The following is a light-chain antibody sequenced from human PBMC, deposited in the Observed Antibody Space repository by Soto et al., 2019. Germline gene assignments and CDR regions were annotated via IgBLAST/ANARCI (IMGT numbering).Light chain of an antibody. J-gene: IGLJ7*01. CDR2: EDS. CDR3: CLFGGGSTYV. CDR1: SSDVGGYRL. V-gene: IGLV2-23*01. Sequence: QSALTQPASVSGSPGQSITISCTGTSSDVGGYRLVSWYQQHPRKAPKLIIYEDSERPSGVSLRFSASKSGNTASLTISGLQAEGEANYYFCLFGGGSTYVFGSGPQLPVL.